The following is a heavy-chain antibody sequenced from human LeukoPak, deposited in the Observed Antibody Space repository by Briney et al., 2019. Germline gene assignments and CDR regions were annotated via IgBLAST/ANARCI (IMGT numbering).Heavy chain of an antibody. D-gene: IGHD1-26*01. V-gene: IGHV3-30-3*01. CDR3: AKGGYSGSYYYYYGMDV. CDR1: GFTFSSYA. J-gene: IGHJ6*02. Sequence: GGSLRLSCAASGFTFSSYAMHWVRQAPGKGLEWVAVISYDGSNKYYADSVKGRFTISRDNSKNTLYLQMNSLRAEDTAVYYCAKGGYSGSYYYYYGMDVWGQGTTVTVSS. CDR2: ISYDGSNK.